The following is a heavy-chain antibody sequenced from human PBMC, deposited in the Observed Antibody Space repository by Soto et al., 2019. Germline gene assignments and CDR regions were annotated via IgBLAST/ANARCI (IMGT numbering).Heavy chain of an antibody. J-gene: IGHJ5*02. CDR1: GGSISSGDYY. D-gene: IGHD6-13*01. V-gene: IGHV4-30-4*01. CDR2: IYYSGST. CDR3: ARGLYSSSWYDGGNWFDH. Sequence: SETLSLTCTVSGGSISSGDYYWSWIRQPPGKGLEWIGYIYYSGSTYYNPSLKSRVTISVDTSKNQFSLKLSSVTAADTAVYYCARGLYSSSWYDGGNWFDHWGPGTLVTVSS.